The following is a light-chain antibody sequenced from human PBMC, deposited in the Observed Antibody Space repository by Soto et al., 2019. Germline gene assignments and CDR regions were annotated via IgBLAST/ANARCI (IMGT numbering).Light chain of an antibody. CDR3: CSYVGSSALV. Sequence: QSALTQPASVSGSPGQSITISCTGTSSNIGKYNLVSWYQQDPGKAPKLLIYDVSGRPSGVSNRFSGSKSGNTASLTISGLQVEDEADYYCCSYVGSSALVFGGGTKLTVL. CDR1: SSNIGKYNL. V-gene: IGLV2-23*02. CDR2: DVS. J-gene: IGLJ3*02.